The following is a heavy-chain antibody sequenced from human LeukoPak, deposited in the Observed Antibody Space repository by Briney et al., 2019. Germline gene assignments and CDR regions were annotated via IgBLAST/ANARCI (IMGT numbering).Heavy chain of an antibody. CDR2: ISYDGSNK. CDR3: AKEIWPTVTTPGHTHFDY. Sequence: GGSLRLSCAASGFTFSSYAMHWVRQAPGKGLEWVAVISYDGSNKYYADSVKGRFTISRDNSKNTLCLQMNSLRAEDTAVYYCAKEIWPTVTTPGHTHFDYWGQGTLVTVSS. D-gene: IGHD4-17*01. V-gene: IGHV3-30*04. CDR1: GFTFSSYA. J-gene: IGHJ4*02.